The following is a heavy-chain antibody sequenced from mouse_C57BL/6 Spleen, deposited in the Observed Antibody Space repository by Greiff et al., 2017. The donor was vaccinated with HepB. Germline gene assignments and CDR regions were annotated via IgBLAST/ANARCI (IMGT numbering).Heavy chain of an antibody. D-gene: IGHD1-1*01. V-gene: IGHV1-9*01. J-gene: IGHJ4*01. CDR1: GYTFTGYW. CDR3: ARVYYYGSRYRGSMYY. CDR2: ILPGSGST. Sequence: VQLQQSGAELMKPGASVKLSCKATGYTFTGYWIEWVKQRPGQGLEWIGEILPGSGSTNYNEKFKGKATFTADTSSNTSYMQLSSLTTEDSAIYYCARVYYYGSRYRGSMYYWGQGTSVTVSS.